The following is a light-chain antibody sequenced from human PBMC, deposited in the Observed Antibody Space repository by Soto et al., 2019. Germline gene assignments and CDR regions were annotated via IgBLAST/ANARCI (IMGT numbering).Light chain of an antibody. CDR1: QDIGHY. CDR2: AAS. J-gene: IGKJ4*01. V-gene: IGKV1-9*01. Sequence: DIQLTQSPSFLSASVGDRVTITCRASQDIGHYLAWYQQKPGKAPKLLIYAASSLHSGVPSRFXGSGSETVFPLTISGLQPEDFATYYCQQVKSSPPLTFGGGTKVEIK. CDR3: QQVKSSPPLT.